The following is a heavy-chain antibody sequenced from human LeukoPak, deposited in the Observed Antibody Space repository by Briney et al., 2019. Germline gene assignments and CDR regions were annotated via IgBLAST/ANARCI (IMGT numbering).Heavy chain of an antibody. J-gene: IGHJ4*02. CDR3: ARENSNYIIDY. CDR1: GFTFSSYA. V-gene: IGHV3-33*08. CDR2: IWYDGSNK. Sequence: HPGGSLRLSCAASGFTFSSYAMPWVRQAPGKGLEWVAVIWYDGSNKYYADSVKGRFTISRDNSKNTLYLQMNSLRAEDTAVYYCARENSNYIIDYWGQGTLVTVSS. D-gene: IGHD4-11*01.